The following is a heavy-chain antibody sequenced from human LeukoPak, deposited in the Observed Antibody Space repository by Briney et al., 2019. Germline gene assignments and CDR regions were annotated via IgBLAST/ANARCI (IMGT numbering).Heavy chain of an antibody. CDR1: GFTFSNAW. CDR3: AKDKVVVPAAILGWFDP. V-gene: IGHV3-23*01. D-gene: IGHD2-2*01. Sequence: GGSLRLSCAASGFTFSNAWMRWVRQAPGKGLEWVSAISGSGGTTYYADSVKGRFTISRDNSKNTLYLQMNSLRAEDTAVYYCAKDKVVVPAAILGWFDPWGQGTLVTVSS. CDR2: ISGSGGTT. J-gene: IGHJ5*02.